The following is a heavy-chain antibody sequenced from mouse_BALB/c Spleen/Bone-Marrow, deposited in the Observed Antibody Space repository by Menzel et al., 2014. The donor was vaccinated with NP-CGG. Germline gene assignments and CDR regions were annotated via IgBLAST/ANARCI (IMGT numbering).Heavy chain of an antibody. J-gene: IGHJ2*01. Sequence: VQLQQSGPSLVKPSQTLPLTCSVTGDSITSSYWNWIRKFPGNKLEYMGYISYSGNAYYNPSLKSRISLTRDTSKNQYYLQLNSVTTEDTATYFCARGNGYHFDYWGQGTTLTVSS. D-gene: IGHD1-2*01. V-gene: IGHV3-8*02. CDR2: ISYSGNA. CDR3: ARGNGYHFDY. CDR1: GDSITSSY.